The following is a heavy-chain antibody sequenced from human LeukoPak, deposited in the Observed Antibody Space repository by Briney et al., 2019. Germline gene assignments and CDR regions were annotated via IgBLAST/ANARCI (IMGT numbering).Heavy chain of an antibody. Sequence: GGSPRLSCTASGFTFGDYTMSWVRQAPGKGLEWVGFIRSKAYGATTEYAASVKGRFTISRDDSKSIAYLQMNSLKTEDTAMYYCTRDGAALDYWGQGTLVTASS. V-gene: IGHV3-49*04. CDR2: IRSKAYGATT. CDR3: TRDGAALDY. J-gene: IGHJ4*02. CDR1: GFTFGDYT. D-gene: IGHD2-15*01.